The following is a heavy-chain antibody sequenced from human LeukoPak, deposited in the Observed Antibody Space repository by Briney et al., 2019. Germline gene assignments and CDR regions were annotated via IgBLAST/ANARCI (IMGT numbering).Heavy chain of an antibody. D-gene: IGHD1-26*01. CDR2: IWYDGSNK. CDR1: GFTFSSYG. J-gene: IGHJ3*02. Sequence: WGSLRLSCAASGFTFSSYGMYWGRQAPGKGLEGVAVIWYDGSNKYYADSVKGRFTISRDNSKNTLYLQMNSLRAEDTAVYYCAKSWSIVGERDAFDIWGQGTMVTVSS. V-gene: IGHV3-33*06. CDR3: AKSWSIVGERDAFDI.